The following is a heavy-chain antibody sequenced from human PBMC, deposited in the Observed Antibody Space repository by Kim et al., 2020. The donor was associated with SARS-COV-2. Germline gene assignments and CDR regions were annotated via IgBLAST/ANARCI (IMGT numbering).Heavy chain of an antibody. J-gene: IGHJ4*02. CDR3: ARDRQRAGTGVDY. V-gene: IGHV6-1*01. D-gene: IGHD6-19*01. Sequence: YALSVKGRITINPDTSKNHFSRQLNSVTPEDTAVYYCARDRQRAGTGVDYWGQGTLVTVSS.